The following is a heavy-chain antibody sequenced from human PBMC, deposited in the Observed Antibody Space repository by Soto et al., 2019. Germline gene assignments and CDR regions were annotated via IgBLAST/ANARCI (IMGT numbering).Heavy chain of an antibody. D-gene: IGHD3-10*01. J-gene: IGHJ5*02. V-gene: IGHV4-30-4*01. CDR2: IYYIGTT. Sequence: QVQLQESGPGLVKPSQTLSLTCTVSGDSMGSGDYYWTWIRQPPGKGLEWIGYIYYIGTTFYNPSLERRVNTSTDTSKNHFSLRLTSVTAAATAVYYCSRGSTYYGFLTWGQGTLVTVSS. CDR1: GDSMGSGDYY. CDR3: SRGSTYYGFLT.